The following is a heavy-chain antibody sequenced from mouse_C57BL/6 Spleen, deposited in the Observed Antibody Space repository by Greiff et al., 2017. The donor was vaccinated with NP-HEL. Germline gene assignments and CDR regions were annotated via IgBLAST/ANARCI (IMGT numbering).Heavy chain of an antibody. D-gene: IGHD2-4*01. CDR1: GYAFSSSW. Sequence: VKLMESGPELVKPGASVKISCKASGYAFSSSWMNWVKQRPGKGLEWIGRIYPGGGDTNYNGKFKGKATLTADKSSSTAYMQLSSLTSEDSAVYFCARSDYERFAYWGQGTLVTVSA. J-gene: IGHJ3*01. CDR2: IYPGGGDT. CDR3: ARSDYERFAY. V-gene: IGHV1-82*01.